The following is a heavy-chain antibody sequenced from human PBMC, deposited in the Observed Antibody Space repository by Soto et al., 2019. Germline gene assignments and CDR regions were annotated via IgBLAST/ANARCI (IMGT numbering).Heavy chain of an antibody. Sequence: SVKVSCKASGGTFSSYAISWVRQAPGQGLEWMGGIIPIFGTASYAQKFQGRVTITADESTSTAYMELSSLRSEDTAVYYCAREGKPFTYYYDSSQPGDAFDIWGQGTMVTVSS. J-gene: IGHJ3*02. V-gene: IGHV1-69*13. D-gene: IGHD3-22*01. CDR1: GGTFSSYA. CDR2: IIPIFGTA. CDR3: AREGKPFTYYYDSSQPGDAFDI.